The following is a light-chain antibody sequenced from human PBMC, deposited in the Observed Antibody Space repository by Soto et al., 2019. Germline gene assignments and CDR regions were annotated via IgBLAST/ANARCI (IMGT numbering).Light chain of an antibody. CDR2: DAS. Sequence: DIQMTQSPSSLSASVGDRVTITCQASQDISNYLNWYQQKPGKAPMLLISDASNMETGVPSKFSGSGSGTDFTFTISGVQPEDIATYFCQEGDDRPLTFGGGNKVE. V-gene: IGKV1-33*01. CDR3: QEGDDRPLT. J-gene: IGKJ4*01. CDR1: QDISNY.